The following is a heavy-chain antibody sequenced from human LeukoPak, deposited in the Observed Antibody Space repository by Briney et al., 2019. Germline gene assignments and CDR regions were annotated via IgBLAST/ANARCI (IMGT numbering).Heavy chain of an antibody. CDR3: ARGTTTVIYFDD. CDR1: GGSISSYY. J-gene: IGHJ4*02. CDR2: IHYSGST. Sequence: DPSETLSLTCTVSGGSISSYYWSWIRQPPGKGLEWLAYIHYSGSTNYNPSLKSRVTISVDTSKNQFSLKLTSVTAADTAVYYCARGTTTVIYFDDWGQGTLVTV. D-gene: IGHD4-17*01. V-gene: IGHV4-59*01.